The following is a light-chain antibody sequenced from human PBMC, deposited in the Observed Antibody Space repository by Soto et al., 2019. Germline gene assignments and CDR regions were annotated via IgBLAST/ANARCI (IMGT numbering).Light chain of an antibody. CDR3: QQYNSYSWT. CDR2: AAP. CDR1: QSISSY. Sequence: DIQMTQSPSSLSSSVGDRVTITCRASQSISSYLNWYQQKPGKAPKLLIYAAPSLQSGVPYRFSGSGPGTDFTLTISSLQPEDFATHYCQQYNSYSWTFGQGTKVDIK. V-gene: IGKV1-39*01. J-gene: IGKJ1*01.